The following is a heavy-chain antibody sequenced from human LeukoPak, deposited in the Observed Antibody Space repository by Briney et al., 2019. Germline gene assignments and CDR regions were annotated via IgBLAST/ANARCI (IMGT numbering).Heavy chain of an antibody. D-gene: IGHD1-7*01. CDR3: ARGGITGTSPRFDP. J-gene: IGHJ5*02. Sequence: ASVKVSCKASGYTFTSYDINWVRQATGQGLEWMGWMNPNSGNTGYAQKFQGRVTITRNTSISTAYMELSSLRSEDTAVYYCARGGITGTSPRFDPWGQGALVTVSS. CDR2: MNPNSGNT. CDR1: GYTFTSYD. V-gene: IGHV1-8*03.